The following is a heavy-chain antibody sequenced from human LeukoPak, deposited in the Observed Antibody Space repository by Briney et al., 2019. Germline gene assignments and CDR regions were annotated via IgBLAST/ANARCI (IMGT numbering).Heavy chain of an antibody. V-gene: IGHV3-48*01. CDR2: ISSSSSTI. CDR1: GFTFSSYS. D-gene: IGHD3-16*02. Sequence: GGSLRLSCAASGFTFSSYSMNWVRQAPGKGLEWVSYISSSSSTIYYVDSVKGRFTISRDNSKNTLYLQMNSLKTEDTAVYYCTTQSSRYDYVWGSYRRGYFQHWGQGTLVTVSS. J-gene: IGHJ1*01. CDR3: TTQSSRYDYVWGSYRRGYFQH.